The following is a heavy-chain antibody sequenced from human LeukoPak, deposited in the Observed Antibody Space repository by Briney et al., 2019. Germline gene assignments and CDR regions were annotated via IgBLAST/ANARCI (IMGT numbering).Heavy chain of an antibody. D-gene: IGHD3-10*01. CDR3: TRGLYKGQYGSGSLDS. J-gene: IGHJ4*02. CDR1: GFTFSDYS. Sequence: PGGSLRLSCAASGFTFSDYSVNWVRQAPGKGLEWVSSISTTSAYIYYANSLRGRFTISRDNAKNSLFLQLNSLRAEDTAVYFCTRGLYKGQYGSGSLDSWGQGTLVTVSS. V-gene: IGHV3-21*01. CDR2: ISTTSAYI.